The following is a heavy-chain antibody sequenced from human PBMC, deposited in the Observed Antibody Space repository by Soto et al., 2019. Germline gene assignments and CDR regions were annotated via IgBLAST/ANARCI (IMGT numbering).Heavy chain of an antibody. Sequence: SVKVSCKASGGTFSSYAISWVRQAPGQGLEWMGGIIPIFGTANYAQKFQGRVTITADESTSTAYMELSSLRSEDTAVYYCGRGRGYCSSTSCYGGYYYYGIDVWGQGT. CDR1: GGTFSSYA. CDR3: GRGRGYCSSTSCYGGYYYYGIDV. CDR2: IIPIFGTA. V-gene: IGHV1-69*13. J-gene: IGHJ6*02. D-gene: IGHD2-2*01.